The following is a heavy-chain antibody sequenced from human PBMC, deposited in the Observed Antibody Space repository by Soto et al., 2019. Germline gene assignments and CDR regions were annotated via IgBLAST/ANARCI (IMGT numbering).Heavy chain of an antibody. CDR3: ARELYYYGSGLTPNYYYYGTDV. CDR2: ISYDGSNK. Sequence: PGGSLRLSCAASGFTFSSYAMHWVRQAPGKGLEWVAVISYDGSNKYYADSVKGRFTISRDNSKNTLYLQMNSLRAEDTAVYYCARELYYYGSGLTPNYYYYGTDVWGQGTSVTVSS. J-gene: IGHJ6*02. V-gene: IGHV3-30-3*01. CDR1: GFTFSSYA. D-gene: IGHD3-10*01.